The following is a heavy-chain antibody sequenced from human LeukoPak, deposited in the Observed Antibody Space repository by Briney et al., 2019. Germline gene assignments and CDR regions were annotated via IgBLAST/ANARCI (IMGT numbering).Heavy chain of an antibody. Sequence: GGSLRLSCAASGFTFSSYAMSWVRQAPGKGLEWVSAISGSGGSTYYADSVKGRFTISRDNSKNTLYLQMNSLRAEDTAVYYCARVRRGSSWYYYGMDVWGQGTTVTVSS. D-gene: IGHD6-13*01. CDR1: GFTFSSYA. V-gene: IGHV3-23*01. CDR3: ARVRRGSSWYYYGMDV. CDR2: ISGSGGST. J-gene: IGHJ6*02.